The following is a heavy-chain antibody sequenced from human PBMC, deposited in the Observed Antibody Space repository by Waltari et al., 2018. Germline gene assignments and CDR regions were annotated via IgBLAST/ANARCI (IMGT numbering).Heavy chain of an antibody. V-gene: IGHV3-74*01. CDR2: INTDGSTT. J-gene: IGHJ1*01. Sequence: EVQLVESGGGLVQPGGSLRLSCAASGFPFSSYWMHWVRQAPGKGLVWVSDINTDGSTTNYADSVKGRFTISRDNAKNTLYLQMDSLRAEETAVYYCVIGAQHVSNWYASEYFQHWGQGTLVTVSS. D-gene: IGHD6-13*01. CDR3: VIGAQHVSNWYASEYFQH. CDR1: GFPFSSYW.